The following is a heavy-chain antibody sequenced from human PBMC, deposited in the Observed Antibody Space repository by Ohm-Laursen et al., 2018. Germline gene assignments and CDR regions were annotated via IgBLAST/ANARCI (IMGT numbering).Heavy chain of an antibody. CDR2: VSSSGNNV. D-gene: IGHD3-22*01. V-gene: IGHV3-11*01. CDR1: GFTFSNAW. CDR3: ARAIIVVADNDAFDI. J-gene: IGHJ3*02. Sequence: SLRLSCAASGFTFSNAWMSWVRQAPGKGLEWVSYVSSSGNNVYYADSVKGRLTISRDNAKNSLYLQMNNVRAEDTAVYYCARAIIVVADNDAFDIWGQGTMVTVPS.